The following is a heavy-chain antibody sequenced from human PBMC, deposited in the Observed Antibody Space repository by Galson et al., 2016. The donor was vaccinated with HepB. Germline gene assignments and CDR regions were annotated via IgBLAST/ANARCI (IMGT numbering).Heavy chain of an antibody. CDR2: IYHDGGT. CDR3: ATSVGQSSSTLDGYFLH. V-gene: IGHV4-4*02. Sequence: SETLSLTCAVSGGSISTDSWWHWVRQPPGQGLEWIGEIYHDGGTNYNPSLKSRLSMSVDKSKNQFSLNLSSVTAADTAVYYCATSVGQSSSTLDGYFLHWGRGTLVTVSS. J-gene: IGHJ1*01. CDR1: GGSISTDSW. D-gene: IGHD6-6*01.